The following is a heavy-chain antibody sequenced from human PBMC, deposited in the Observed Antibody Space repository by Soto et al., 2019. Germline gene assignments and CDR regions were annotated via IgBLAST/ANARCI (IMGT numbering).Heavy chain of an antibody. CDR1: FSMYS. V-gene: IGHV3-21*06. CDR2: ISSGSDFI. Sequence: EVHVVESGGGLVKPGGSLRLSCNFSFSMYSMDWARQAPGKGLEWVASISSGSDFIKYADSVKGRFTISRDNTKNSVSLQMSSLRVEDTAMYYCTRDQGGSYDSWFDPWGRGTLVTVSS. D-gene: IGHD1-26*01. J-gene: IGHJ5*02. CDR3: TRDQGGSYDSWFDP.